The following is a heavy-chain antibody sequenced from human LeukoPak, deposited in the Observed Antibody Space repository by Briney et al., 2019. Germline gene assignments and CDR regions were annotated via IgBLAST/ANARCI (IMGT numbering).Heavy chain of an antibody. Sequence: PSETLSLTCAVYGGSFSGYYRSWIRQPPGKGLEWIGEINHSGSTNYNPSLKSRVTISVDTSKNQFSLKLSSVTAADTAVYYCARTIVVVVAATRKYNWFDPWGQGTLVTVSS. CDR2: INHSGST. CDR1: GGSFSGYY. D-gene: IGHD2-15*01. V-gene: IGHV4-34*01. J-gene: IGHJ5*02. CDR3: ARTIVVVVAATRKYNWFDP.